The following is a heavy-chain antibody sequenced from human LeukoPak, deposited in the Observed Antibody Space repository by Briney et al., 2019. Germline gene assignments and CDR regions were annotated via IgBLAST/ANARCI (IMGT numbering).Heavy chain of an antibody. V-gene: IGHV3-64D*09. D-gene: IGHD1-26*01. J-gene: IGHJ4*02. Sequence: PGGSLRLSCAASGFTFTSYAMSWVRQAPGKGLEYVSGISSNGDGTYYADSVKGRFTISRDNSKNTLHLQMSSLRVEDTAVYYCLKAQVGGTFDYWGQGTLVTVSS. CDR1: GFTFTSYA. CDR2: ISSNGDGT. CDR3: LKAQVGGTFDY.